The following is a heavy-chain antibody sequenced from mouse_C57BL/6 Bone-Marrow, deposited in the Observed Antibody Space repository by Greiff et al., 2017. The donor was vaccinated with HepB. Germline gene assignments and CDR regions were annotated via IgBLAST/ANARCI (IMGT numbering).Heavy chain of an antibody. J-gene: IGHJ1*03. CDR3: ARQSGVTYFDV. CDR1: GFTFSDYG. CDR2: ISNLAYSI. Sequence: EVKLMESGGGLVQPGGSLKLSCAASGFTFSDYGMAWVRQAPRKGPEWVAFISNLAYSIYYADTVTGRFTISRENAKNTLYLEMSSLRSEDTAMYYCARQSGVTYFDVWGTGTTLTVSS. V-gene: IGHV5-15*01. D-gene: IGHD1-3*01.